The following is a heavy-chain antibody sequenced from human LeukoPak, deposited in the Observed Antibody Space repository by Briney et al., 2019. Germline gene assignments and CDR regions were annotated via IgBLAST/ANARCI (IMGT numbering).Heavy chain of an antibody. D-gene: IGHD3-10*01. J-gene: IGHJ6*02. Sequence: PGGSLRLSCVASGFTFNSYEMNWVRQAPGKGLEWISYISRSGDTMYYADSVKGRFTISRDNAKNSMYLQMSSLRAEDTAVYFCARARGPAYYYGLDVWGQGTTVTTSS. CDR2: ISRSGDTM. CDR3: ARARGPAYYYGLDV. CDR1: GFTFNSYE. V-gene: IGHV3-48*03.